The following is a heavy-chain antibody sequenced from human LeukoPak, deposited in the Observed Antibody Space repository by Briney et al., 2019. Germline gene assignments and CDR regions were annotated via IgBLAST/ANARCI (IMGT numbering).Heavy chain of an antibody. J-gene: IGHJ4*02. CDR3: ARGGQWLVRRGGYYFDY. CDR2: INHSGST. CDR1: GGSFSGYY. D-gene: IGHD6-19*01. Sequence: SETLSLTCAVYGGSFSGYYWSWIRQPPGKGLEWIGEINHSGSTNYNPSLKSRVTISVDTSKNQFSLKLSSVTAADTAVYYCARGGQWLVRRGGYYFDYWGQGTLVTVSS. V-gene: IGHV4-34*01.